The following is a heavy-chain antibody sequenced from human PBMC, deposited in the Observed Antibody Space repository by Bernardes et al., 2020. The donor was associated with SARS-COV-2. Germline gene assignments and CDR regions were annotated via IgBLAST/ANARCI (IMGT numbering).Heavy chain of an antibody. J-gene: IGHJ3*01. CDR3: SRELERRGGDAFDV. D-gene: IGHD1-1*01. CDR1: GYAFSDYG. CDR2: ISAYNGNT. V-gene: IGHV1-18*01. Sequence: ASVKVSCKASGYAFSDYGFNWVRQAPGQGLEWLGWISAYNGNTYSAPTIQGRVTFTTDTSTNTAYMDLRNLRSDDTGVYFCSRELERRGGDAFDVWGQGTLVTVSS.